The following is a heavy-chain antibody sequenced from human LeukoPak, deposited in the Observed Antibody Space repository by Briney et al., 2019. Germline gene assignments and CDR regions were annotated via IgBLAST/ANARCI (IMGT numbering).Heavy chain of an antibody. J-gene: IGHJ4*02. D-gene: IGHD3-10*01. Sequence: GSLRLSCAASGFTFSNYAMHWIRQAPGKGLESVAVISDDGSNYSYAGSVKGRFTISRDNSKGTLYLQMNSLRAEDTGVYYCARGYASESYYNGPGYWGQGTLVTVSS. CDR3: ARGYASESYYNGPGY. V-gene: IGHV3-30-3*01. CDR1: GFTFSNYA. CDR2: ISDDGSNY.